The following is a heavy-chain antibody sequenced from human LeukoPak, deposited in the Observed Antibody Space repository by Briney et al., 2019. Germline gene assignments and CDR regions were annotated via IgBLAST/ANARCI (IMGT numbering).Heavy chain of an antibody. CDR3: ARASKADEYSSSWDWDNWFDP. CDR1: GDSVSSNSAA. V-gene: IGHV6-1*01. D-gene: IGHD6-13*01. J-gene: IGHJ5*02. CDR2: TYYRSKWYN. Sequence: SQTLSLTCAISGDSVSSNSAAWNWIRQSPSRGLEWLGRTYYRSKWYNDYAVSVKSRITINPDTSKNQFSLQLNSVTPEDTAVYYCARASKADEYSSSWDWDNWFDPWGQGTLVTVSS.